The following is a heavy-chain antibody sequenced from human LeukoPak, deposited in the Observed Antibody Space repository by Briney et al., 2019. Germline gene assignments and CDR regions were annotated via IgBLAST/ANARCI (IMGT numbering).Heavy chain of an antibody. CDR2: IKSKTDGGTT. J-gene: IGHJ2*01. Sequence: ETLSLTCTVSGGSISTYYWSWVRQAPGKGLEWVGRIKSKTDGGTTDYAAPVKGRFTISRDDTKNTLYLQMNSLKTEDTAVYYCTTGAYDILTGYYHWYFDLWGRGTLVTVSS. V-gene: IGHV3-15*01. CDR1: GGSISTYY. D-gene: IGHD3-9*01. CDR3: TTGAYDILTGYYHWYFDL.